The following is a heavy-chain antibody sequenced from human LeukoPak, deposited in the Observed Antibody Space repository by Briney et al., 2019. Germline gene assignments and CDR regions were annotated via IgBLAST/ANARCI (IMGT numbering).Heavy chain of an antibody. V-gene: IGHV1-18*01. J-gene: IGHJ4*02. D-gene: IGHD6-19*01. CDR1: GYTFTSYG. CDR2: ISAYNGNT. Sequence: ASVKVSCKASGYTFTSYGISWVRQAPGQGLEWMGWISAYNGNTNYAQKFQGRVTITTDESISTAYMELSSLRSEDTAVYYCASQYSSGPFDYWGQGTLVIVSS. CDR3: ASQYSSGPFDY.